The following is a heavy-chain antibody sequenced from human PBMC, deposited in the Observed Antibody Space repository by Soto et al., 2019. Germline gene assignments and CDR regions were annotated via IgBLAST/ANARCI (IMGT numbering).Heavy chain of an antibody. D-gene: IGHD3-3*01. Sequence: GGSLRLSCEASGFTLKNHGIHWVREAPGKGLEWVAVIRYDGSEKKFADSVKGRFTISRDNSKNTVYLQMSSLRAEDSAVYYCARGFDFWSGYSDVYFDYWGQGTLVTVSS. CDR1: GFTLKNHG. J-gene: IGHJ4*02. V-gene: IGHV3-33*01. CDR3: ARGFDFWSGYSDVYFDY. CDR2: IRYDGSEK.